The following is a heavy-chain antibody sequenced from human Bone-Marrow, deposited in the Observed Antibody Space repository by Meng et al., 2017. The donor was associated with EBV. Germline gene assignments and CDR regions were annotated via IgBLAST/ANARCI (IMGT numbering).Heavy chain of an antibody. D-gene: IGHD3-22*01. CDR1: GGSISSSNW. V-gene: IGHV4-4*02. CDR3: VGAHYGDSSGYYYAY. CDR2: IYHSGST. J-gene: IGHJ4*02. Sequence: QVQLQGSGRGLVKPSGTLALTCAVSGGSISSSNWWSWVRQPPGKGLEWIGEIYHSGSTNYNPSLKSRVTISVDKSKNQFSLKLSSVTAADTAVYYCVGAHYGDSSGYYYAYWGQGTLVTVSS.